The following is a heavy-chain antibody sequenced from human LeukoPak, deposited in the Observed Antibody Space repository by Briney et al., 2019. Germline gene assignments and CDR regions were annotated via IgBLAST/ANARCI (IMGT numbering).Heavy chain of an antibody. CDR3: ARDRDQVVRAFDY. V-gene: IGHV3-48*01. CDR2: ISSRSSTI. Sequence: GGSLRLSCAASGFTFSSYSMNWVRQAPGKGLEWVSYISSRSSTIYYADSVKGRFTISRDNAKNSLYLQMNSLRAEDTAVYYCARDRDQVVRAFDYWGQGTLVTVSS. J-gene: IGHJ4*02. D-gene: IGHD4-23*01. CDR1: GFTFSSYS.